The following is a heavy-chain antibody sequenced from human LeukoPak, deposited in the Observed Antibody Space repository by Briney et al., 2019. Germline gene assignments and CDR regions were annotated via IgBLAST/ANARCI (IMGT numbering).Heavy chain of an antibody. J-gene: IGHJ4*02. D-gene: IGHD3-16*01. CDR3: ASGGIRKIYFDD. CDR2: ISDDGEKT. V-gene: IGHV3-23*01. CDR1: GFTFTIYA. Sequence: QTGGSLRLSCAASGFTFTIYAMSWVRQAPGKGLEWVSGISDDGEKTYYAGSVRGRFTISRDNSQKTLYLQMNSLRVEDTAVYYCASGGIRKIYFDDWGQGTLVTVSS.